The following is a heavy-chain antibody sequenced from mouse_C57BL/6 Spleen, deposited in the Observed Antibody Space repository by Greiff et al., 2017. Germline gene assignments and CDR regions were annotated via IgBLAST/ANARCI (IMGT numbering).Heavy chain of an antibody. Sequence: QVQLQQSGAELVRPGTSVKVSCKASGYAFTNYLIEWVKQRPGQGLEWIGVINPGSGGTNYNEKFKGKATLTADKSSSTAYMQLSSLTSEDSAVYFCERNSRGGGRYFDYWGQGTTLTVSS. V-gene: IGHV1-54*01. CDR1: GYAFTNYL. CDR3: ERNSRGGGRYFDY. J-gene: IGHJ2*01. CDR2: INPGSGGT.